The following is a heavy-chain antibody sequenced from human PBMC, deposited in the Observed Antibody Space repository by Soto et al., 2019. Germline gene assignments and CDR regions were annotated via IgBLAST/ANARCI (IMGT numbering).Heavy chain of an antibody. D-gene: IGHD3-10*01. CDR2: IYYSGST. CDR1: GCAISSGGYS. CDR3: ARNPMV. J-gene: IGHJ4*02. Sequence: QVQLQESGPGLVKPSPTMSLTCTVSGCAISSGGYSCSWIRQHPGKGLEWIGYIYYSGSTYYNPSLKSRVTISVDTSKNQFSLKLISVTAADTAVYYCARNPMVWGQGTLVTVSS. V-gene: IGHV4-31*03.